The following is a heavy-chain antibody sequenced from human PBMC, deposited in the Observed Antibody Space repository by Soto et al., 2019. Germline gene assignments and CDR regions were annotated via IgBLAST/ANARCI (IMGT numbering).Heavy chain of an antibody. Sequence: GASVKVSCKASGGTFSSYAISWVRQAPGQGLEWMGGIIPIFGTANYAQKFQGRVTITADKSTSTAYMELSSLRSEDTAVYYCARKLGLSVFWGHDYYYGMDVWGQGTTVTVSS. CDR3: ARKLGLSVFWGHDYYYGMDV. J-gene: IGHJ6*02. D-gene: IGHD3-16*01. CDR2: IIPIFGTA. V-gene: IGHV1-69*06. CDR1: GGTFSSYA.